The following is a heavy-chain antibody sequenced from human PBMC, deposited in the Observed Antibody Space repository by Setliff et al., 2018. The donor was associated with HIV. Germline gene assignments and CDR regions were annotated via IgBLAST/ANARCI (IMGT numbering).Heavy chain of an antibody. Sequence: GGSLRLSCAASGFTVSSSYMSWVRQAPGKGLEWVSNLYSGGTTYYADSVKGRFTISRDNSKNTVYLQMNSLRAEDTAVYYGARVDTTMVQNWRFDLWGRGTLVTVSS. CDR3: ARVDTTMVQNWRFDL. V-gene: IGHV3-53*01. CDR1: GFTVSSSY. J-gene: IGHJ2*01. D-gene: IGHD5-18*01. CDR2: LYSGGTT.